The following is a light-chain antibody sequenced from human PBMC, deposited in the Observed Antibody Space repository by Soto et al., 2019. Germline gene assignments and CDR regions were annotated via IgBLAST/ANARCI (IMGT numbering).Light chain of an antibody. CDR2: GAS. CDR1: QSIGTY. J-gene: IGKJ1*01. Sequence: DIPMTQSPSSLSASIGDRVTITCRASQSIGTYLNWYQQTPGKAPHLLIFGASTLQSGVPSRFIGYGSGTEFTLTISSVQPEDFATYICQQSYSDFRTFGQGTKVEI. CDR3: QQSYSDFRT. V-gene: IGKV1-39*01.